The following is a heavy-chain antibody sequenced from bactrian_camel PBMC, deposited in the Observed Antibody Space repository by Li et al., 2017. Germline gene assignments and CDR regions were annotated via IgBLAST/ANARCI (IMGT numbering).Heavy chain of an antibody. Sequence: HVQLVESGGGSVQSGGSLRLSCAASVDINSMYCLGWFRQAPGKEREGVVFRERDGSTKYVDSVKGRFTISRDNAKNTVYLQMNNLQVEDSAVYYCAAGGSSRDCYAGSTCPDRYCAVNYWGKGTQVTVS. D-gene: IGHD2*01. CDR1: VDINSMYC. J-gene: IGHJ7*01. CDR2: RERDGST. V-gene: IGHV3S53*01.